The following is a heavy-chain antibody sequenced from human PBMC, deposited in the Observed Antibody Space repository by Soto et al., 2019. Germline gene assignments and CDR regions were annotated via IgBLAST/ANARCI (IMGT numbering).Heavy chain of an antibody. J-gene: IGHJ5*01. CDR1: GGSISNSDYY. V-gene: IGHV4-39*01. CDR3: ARQYYFDRRGSNPSHNWFDS. CDR2: MHYSGSA. Sequence: PSETLSLTCAVSGGSISNSDYYWGWIRQPPGKGLEWIGSMHYSGSAYYNPSLKSRVTISVDTSTNHFSLNLNSVTAADTAVYFCARQYYFDRRGSNPSHNWFDSSGHGTQVTVSS. D-gene: IGHD3-22*01.